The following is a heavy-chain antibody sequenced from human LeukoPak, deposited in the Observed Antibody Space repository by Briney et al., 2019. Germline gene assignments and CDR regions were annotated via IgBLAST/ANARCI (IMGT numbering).Heavy chain of an antibody. Sequence: GGSPRLSCATSGFIFSDYSLNWVRQAPGKGLEWVSSISGRSSYIYYSDSVNGRFTISRDSAKKSLFLQMNSLRAEDTAVYYCARHLSDDSGFYHLDYWGQGTLVTVSS. CDR1: GFIFSDYS. CDR3: ARHLSDDSGFYHLDY. V-gene: IGHV3-21*01. D-gene: IGHD3-22*01. CDR2: ISGRSSYI. J-gene: IGHJ4*02.